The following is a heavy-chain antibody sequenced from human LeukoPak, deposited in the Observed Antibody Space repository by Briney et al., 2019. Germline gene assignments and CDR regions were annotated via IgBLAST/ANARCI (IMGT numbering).Heavy chain of an antibody. V-gene: IGHV1-3*04. Sequence: ASVKVSCKASGYTFTSYGISWVRQAPGQRLEWMGWINTGNGNTKYSQKFQGRVTITRDTSASTAYMALSSLRFEDTAIYYCARVYRERSYFDYWGQGTLVTVSS. D-gene: IGHD4-11*01. CDR2: INTGNGNT. CDR1: GYTFTSYG. J-gene: IGHJ4*02. CDR3: ARVYRERSYFDY.